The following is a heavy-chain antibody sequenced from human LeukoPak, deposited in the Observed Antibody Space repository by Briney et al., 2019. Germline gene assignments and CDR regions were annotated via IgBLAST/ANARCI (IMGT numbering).Heavy chain of an antibody. V-gene: IGHV3-23*01. Sequence: GGSLRLSCAGSGFIFSNYAMSWVRQAPGQGLEWVSTISNSGDATFYADAVKGRFTISRDNSKNTLYLQMYSLRAEDTAIYYCTKAPPYTKYFDYWGQGTLLTVSS. CDR1: GFIFSNYA. CDR2: ISNSGDAT. J-gene: IGHJ4*02. CDR3: TKAPPYTKYFDY. D-gene: IGHD1-1*01.